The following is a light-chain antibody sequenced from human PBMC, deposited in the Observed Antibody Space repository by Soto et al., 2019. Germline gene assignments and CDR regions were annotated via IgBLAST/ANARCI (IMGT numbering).Light chain of an antibody. V-gene: IGKV3-20*01. Sequence: EIVLTQSPGTLSLSPGETVTLSCRASQSISSNYVAWFQHKPGQAPRLLIYGASSRAPGIPERFSGGGSGTDFSLTINRLEPEDSAVFYCQQYGYPQLTFGGGTKVEIK. CDR3: QQYGYPQLT. CDR2: GAS. CDR1: QSISSNY. J-gene: IGKJ4*01.